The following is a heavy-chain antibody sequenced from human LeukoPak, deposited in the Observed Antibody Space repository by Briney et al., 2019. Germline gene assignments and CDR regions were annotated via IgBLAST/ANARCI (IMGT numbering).Heavy chain of an antibody. CDR2: IRYDGSNK. CDR3: AKAIFESTALYFDY. V-gene: IGHV3-30*02. J-gene: IGHJ4*02. D-gene: IGHD3-3*01. Sequence: GGSLRLSCAASGFTFSSYGMHWVRQAPGKGLEWVAFIRYDGSNKYYADSVKGRFTISRDNSKNTLYLQMNSLRAEDTAVYYCAKAIFESTALYFDYWGQGTLVTVSS. CDR1: GFTFSSYG.